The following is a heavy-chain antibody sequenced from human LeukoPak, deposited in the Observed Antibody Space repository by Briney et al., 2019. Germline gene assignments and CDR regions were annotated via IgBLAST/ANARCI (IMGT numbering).Heavy chain of an antibody. CDR1: GFTFTSHV. CDR3: LREGVGRRTTFDY. Sequence: GGSLRLSCSASGFTFTSHVMHWVRQAPGKGLQYYAGSVKGRFTISRDSSKNTVYLQMNSLTAEDTAVYYCLREGVGRRTTFDYWGQGTLVSVSS. J-gene: IGHJ4*02. D-gene: IGHD2/OR15-2a*01. V-gene: IGHV3-64D*06.